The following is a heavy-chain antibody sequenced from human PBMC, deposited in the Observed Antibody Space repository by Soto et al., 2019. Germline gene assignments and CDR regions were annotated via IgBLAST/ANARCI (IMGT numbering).Heavy chain of an antibody. CDR3: AKDISLYSSSWYLDYYYGMDV. D-gene: IGHD6-13*01. CDR1: GFTFSSYG. CDR2: ISYDGTNK. Sequence: GGSLRLSCAASGFTFSSYGMHWVRQAPGKGLEWVAVISYDGTNKYYADSVKGRFTISRDNSKNTLYLQMNSLRAEDTAVYYCAKDISLYSSSWYLDYYYGMDVWGQGTTVTVSS. J-gene: IGHJ6*02. V-gene: IGHV3-30*18.